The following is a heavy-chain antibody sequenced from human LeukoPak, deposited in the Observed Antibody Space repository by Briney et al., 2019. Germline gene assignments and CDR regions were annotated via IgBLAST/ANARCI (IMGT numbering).Heavy chain of an antibody. CDR1: GYSFTSYW. J-gene: IGHJ4*02. CDR3: ARQGFYCSGGSCYSDY. D-gene: IGHD2-15*01. Sequence: GASLKISRKGSGYSFTSYWIGWVRQMPGKGLEWMGIIYPGDSDTRYSPSFQGQVTISADKSISTAYLQWSSLKASDTAMYYCARQGFYCSGGSCYSDYWGQGTLVTVSS. CDR2: IYPGDSDT. V-gene: IGHV5-51*01.